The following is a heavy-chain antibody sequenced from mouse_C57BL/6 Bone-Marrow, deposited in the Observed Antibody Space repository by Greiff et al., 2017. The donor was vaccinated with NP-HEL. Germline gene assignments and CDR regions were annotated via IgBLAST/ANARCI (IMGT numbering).Heavy chain of an antibody. CDR1: GFTFSDYG. CDR3: ARPYYYGSSSYFDV. J-gene: IGHJ1*03. V-gene: IGHV5-17*01. Sequence: EVKVVESGGGLVKPGGSLKLSCAASGFTFSDYGMHWVRQAPEKGLEWVAYISSGSSTIYYADTVKGRFTISRDNAKNTLFRQMTSLRAEDTAMYYCARPYYYGSSSYFDVWGTGTTVTVSS. D-gene: IGHD1-1*01. CDR2: ISSGSSTI.